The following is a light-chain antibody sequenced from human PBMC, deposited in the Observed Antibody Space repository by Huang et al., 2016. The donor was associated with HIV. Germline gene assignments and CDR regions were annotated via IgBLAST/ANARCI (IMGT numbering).Light chain of an antibody. CDR1: QGISSA. CDR3: QQFKSNPLT. Sequence: AIQLTQSPSSLSASVGDRVTITCRASQGISSALAWYQQKPGKPPKLLIYDASSWEGGVPSRFSGSGSGTDFTLTISSLQPEDFASYYCQQFKSNPLTFGGGTRVEIK. CDR2: DAS. J-gene: IGKJ4*01. V-gene: IGKV1-13*02.